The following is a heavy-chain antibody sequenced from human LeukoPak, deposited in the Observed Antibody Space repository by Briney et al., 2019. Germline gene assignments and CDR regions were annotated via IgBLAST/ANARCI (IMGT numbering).Heavy chain of an antibody. CDR3: ARGPGYGSSWYFDY. V-gene: IGHV3-23*01. J-gene: IGHJ4*02. Sequence: GGSLRLSCAASGFTFSRPAMSWVRQAPGKGLEWVSSVTGSGASTYYADSVKGHFTISRDNSKNTLYLQMNSLRAEDTALYYCARGPGYGSSWYFDYWGQGTLVTVSS. CDR2: VTGSGAST. D-gene: IGHD6-13*01. CDR1: GFTFSRPA.